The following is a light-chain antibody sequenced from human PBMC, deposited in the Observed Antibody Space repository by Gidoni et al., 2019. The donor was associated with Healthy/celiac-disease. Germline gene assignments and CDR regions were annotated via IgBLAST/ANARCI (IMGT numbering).Light chain of an antibody. Sequence: EIVLTQSPATLSLSPGERATLSCRASQSVSSYLAWYQQKPGQDPRLLIYDASNRATGIPARFSGSESGTDFTLPISSLEPEDFAVYYCQQRSNWPPYTFGQGTKLEIK. V-gene: IGKV3-11*01. CDR3: QQRSNWPPYT. CDR2: DAS. CDR1: QSVSSY. J-gene: IGKJ2*01.